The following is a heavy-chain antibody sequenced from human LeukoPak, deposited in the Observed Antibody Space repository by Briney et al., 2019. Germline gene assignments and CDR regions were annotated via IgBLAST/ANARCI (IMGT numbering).Heavy chain of an antibody. Sequence: TGGSLRLSCAASGFTFSSYAMSWVRQAPGKGLEWVSAISGSGGSTYYADSVKGRFTISRDNSKNTLYLQMNSLRAEDTAVYYCAKALGFIHSAVTQGGGFDYWGQGTLVTVSS. D-gene: IGHD4-17*01. V-gene: IGHV3-23*01. CDR3: AKALGFIHSAVTQGGGFDY. CDR1: GFTFSSYA. J-gene: IGHJ4*02. CDR2: ISGSGGST.